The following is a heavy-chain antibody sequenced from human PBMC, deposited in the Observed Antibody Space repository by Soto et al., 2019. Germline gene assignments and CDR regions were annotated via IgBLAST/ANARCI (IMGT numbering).Heavy chain of an antibody. J-gene: IGHJ4*02. V-gene: IGHV1-69*02. CDR3: ASSYGSGYRAFDS. Sequence: QVQLVQSGAEVKKPGSSVRVSCKASGATFNFYSINWVRQAPGLGLEWMGRINPILSMSNYAQRFQGRVTMPAGKSTSTAYVALSSLRSEDTAMYYCASSYGSGYRAFDSWGQGALVTVSS. CDR1: GATFNFYS. D-gene: IGHD3-10*01. CDR2: INPILSMS.